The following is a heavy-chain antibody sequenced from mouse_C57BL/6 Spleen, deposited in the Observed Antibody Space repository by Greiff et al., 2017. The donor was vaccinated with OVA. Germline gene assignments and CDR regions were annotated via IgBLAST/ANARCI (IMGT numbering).Heavy chain of an antibody. Sequence: VQLQQSGPELVKPGASVKISCKASGYSFTGYYMNWVKQSPEKSLEWIGEINPSTGGTTYNQKFKAKATLTVDKSSSTAYMQLKSLTSDDSAVYYCARWDGPAYWGQGTLVTVSA. CDR2: INPSTGGT. V-gene: IGHV1-42*01. J-gene: IGHJ3*01. D-gene: IGHD2-3*01. CDR3: ARWDGPAY. CDR1: GYSFTGYY.